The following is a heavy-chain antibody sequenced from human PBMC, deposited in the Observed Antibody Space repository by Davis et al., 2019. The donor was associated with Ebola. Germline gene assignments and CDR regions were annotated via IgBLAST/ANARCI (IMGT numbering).Heavy chain of an antibody. CDR3: ARGRSRWDY. Sequence: MPSETLSLTCTVSGYSISSGYYWGWIRQPPGKGLEWMGSIHHTESPYYNPSLKSRLTISVDTSKNQFSLKLSSVTAADTAVYYCARGRSRWDYWGQGTLVTVSS. J-gene: IGHJ4*02. CDR2: IHHTESP. D-gene: IGHD4-23*01. V-gene: IGHV4-38-2*02. CDR1: GYSISSGYY.